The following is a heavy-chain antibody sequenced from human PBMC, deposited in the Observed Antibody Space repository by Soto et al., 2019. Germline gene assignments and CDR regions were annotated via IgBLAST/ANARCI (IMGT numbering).Heavy chain of an antibody. Sequence: GESLKISCKGSGYSFTSYWIGWVRQMPGKGLEWMGIIYPGDSDTRYSPSFQGQVTISADKSISTAYLQWSSLKASDTAMYYCARGTDIVVVPAAPAWWFDPWGQGTLVTVSS. CDR1: GYSFTSYW. CDR3: ARGTDIVVVPAAPAWWFDP. CDR2: IYPGDSDT. J-gene: IGHJ5*02. D-gene: IGHD2-2*01. V-gene: IGHV5-51*01.